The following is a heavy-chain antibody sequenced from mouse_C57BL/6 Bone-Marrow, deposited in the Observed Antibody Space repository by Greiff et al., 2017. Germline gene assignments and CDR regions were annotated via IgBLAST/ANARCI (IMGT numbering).Heavy chain of an antibody. CDR3: TRMNYYGTPMDY. CDR2: IYPGNSNT. J-gene: IGHJ4*01. D-gene: IGHD2-1*01. CDR1: GYTFTSYW. Sequence: EVQLQQSGTVLARPGASVKMSCKTSGYTFTSYWMHWVKQRPGQGLEWIGAIYPGNSNTSYNHKFKGRAKLTAVTSASTAYMELSSLTNEDSAVYYGTRMNYYGTPMDYWGQGTSVTVSS. V-gene: IGHV1-5*01.